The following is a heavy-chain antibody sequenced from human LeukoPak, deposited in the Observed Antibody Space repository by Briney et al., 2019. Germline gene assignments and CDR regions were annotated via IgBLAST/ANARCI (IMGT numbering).Heavy chain of an antibody. Sequence: GGSLRLSCAASGFTFSRYGMHWARQAPGKGLEWVAFIRYDGSNKYYADSVRGRFTISRDNSKNTLYLQMNSLRAGDTAVYYCAKGGYKWALPMYYFDYWGQGTLVTVSS. V-gene: IGHV3-30*02. CDR2: IRYDGSNK. D-gene: IGHD1-26*01. CDR3: AKGGYKWALPMYYFDY. J-gene: IGHJ4*02. CDR1: GFTFSRYG.